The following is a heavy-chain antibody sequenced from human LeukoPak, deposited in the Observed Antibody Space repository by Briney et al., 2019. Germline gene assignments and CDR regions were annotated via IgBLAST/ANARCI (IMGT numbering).Heavy chain of an antibody. Sequence: PGGSLRLSCAASGFTFSSYSMNWVRQAPGKGLEWVSSISSSSSYIYYADSLKGRFTISRDNAKNSLYLQMNSLRAEDTALYHCARQGSGAPGAFDMWGQGTKVTVSS. D-gene: IGHD6-19*01. CDR2: ISSSSSYI. CDR1: GFTFSSYS. CDR3: ARQGSGAPGAFDM. J-gene: IGHJ3*02. V-gene: IGHV3-21*04.